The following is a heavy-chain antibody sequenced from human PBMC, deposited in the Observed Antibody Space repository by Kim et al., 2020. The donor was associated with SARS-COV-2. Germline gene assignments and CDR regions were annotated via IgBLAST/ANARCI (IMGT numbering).Heavy chain of an antibody. CDR2: ISSSSSYI. V-gene: IGHV3-21*01. D-gene: IGHD3-10*01. Sequence: GGSLRLSCAASGFTFSSYSMNWVRQAPGKGLEWVSSISSSSSYIYYADSVKGRFTISRDNAKNSLYLQMNSLRAEDTAVYYCARSSRFGDCPGTWGQGTLVTVSS. CDR1: GFTFSSYS. CDR3: ARSSRFGDCPGT. J-gene: IGHJ4*02.